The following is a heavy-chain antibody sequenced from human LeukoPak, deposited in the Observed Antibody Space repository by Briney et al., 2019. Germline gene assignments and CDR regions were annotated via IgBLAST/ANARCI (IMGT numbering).Heavy chain of an antibody. CDR1: GFTFSSYS. Sequence: GGSLRLSCAASGFTFSSYSMNWVRQAPGKGLEWVSSISSSSSYIYYADSVKGRFTISRDNAKNSLYLQMNSLRAEDTAVYHCARSITMIVGSVGYWGQGTLVTVSS. D-gene: IGHD3-22*01. V-gene: IGHV3-21*01. CDR2: ISSSSSYI. J-gene: IGHJ4*02. CDR3: ARSITMIVGSVGY.